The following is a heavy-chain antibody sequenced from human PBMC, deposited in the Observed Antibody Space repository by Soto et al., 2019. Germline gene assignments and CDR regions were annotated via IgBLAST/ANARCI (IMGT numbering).Heavy chain of an antibody. CDR1: GGSISSSSYY. CDR3: ARQPYYYGSGRSNWFDP. CDR2: IYYSGST. Sequence: PSETLSLTCTVSGGSISSSSYYWGWIRQPPGKGLEWIGSIYYSGSTYYNPSLKSRVTISVDTSKNQFSLKLSSVTAADTAVYYCARQPYYYGSGRSNWFDPWGQGTLVTVSS. V-gene: IGHV4-39*01. D-gene: IGHD3-10*01. J-gene: IGHJ5*02.